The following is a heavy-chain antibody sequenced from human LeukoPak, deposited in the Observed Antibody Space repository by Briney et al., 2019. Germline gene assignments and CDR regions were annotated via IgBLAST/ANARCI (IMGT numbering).Heavy chain of an antibody. CDR1: GLTFDDYA. CDR2: ISGDGGST. CDR3: AKGFTFDP. Sequence: GGSLRPSCAASGLTFDDYAMHWVRQVSGKGLEWVSLISGDGGSTYYADSVKGRFTISRDNSKNSLYLQMNSLRTEDTALYYCAKGFTFDPWGQGTLVTVSS. V-gene: IGHV3-43*02. J-gene: IGHJ5*02.